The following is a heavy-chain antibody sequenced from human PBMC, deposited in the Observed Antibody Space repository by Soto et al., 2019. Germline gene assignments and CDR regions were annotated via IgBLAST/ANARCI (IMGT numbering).Heavy chain of an antibody. Sequence: VGSLRLSCASSGFTFASYNMLWVRQAPGKGLEWVAFICCNSDNIYYADSVKGRFTISRDNSKNALYLEMTSLRDEDTAVYYCARGGSDERQTDGDQYYCDTMDVWGQGTAVTVSS. CDR2: ICCNSDNI. V-gene: IGHV3-21*01. CDR3: ARGGSDERQTDGDQYYCDTMDV. CDR1: GFTFASYN. J-gene: IGHJ6*02. D-gene: IGHD3-16*01.